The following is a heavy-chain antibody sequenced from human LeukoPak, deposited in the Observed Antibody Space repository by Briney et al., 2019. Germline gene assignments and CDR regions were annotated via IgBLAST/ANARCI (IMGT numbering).Heavy chain of an antibody. D-gene: IGHD3-22*01. CDR2: ISGSGSNT. Sequence: GGSLRLSCAASGFTFSSHAMSWVRQAPGKGLEWVSAISGSGSNTYYADSVKGRFTISRDNSKNTLYLQMNSLRAEDTAVYYCAKAPYYYDSSGYLGHNWFDHWGQGTLVTVSS. CDR1: GFTFSSHA. V-gene: IGHV3-23*01. CDR3: AKAPYYYDSSGYLGHNWFDH. J-gene: IGHJ5*02.